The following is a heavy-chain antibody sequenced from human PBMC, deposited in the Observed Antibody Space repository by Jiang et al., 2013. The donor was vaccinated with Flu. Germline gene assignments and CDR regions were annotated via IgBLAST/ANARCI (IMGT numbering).Heavy chain of an antibody. Sequence: VQLLESGGGLVQPGRSLRLSCTASGFTFGDYAMSWFRQAPGKGLEWVGFIRGKTYGGTTKYAASVKGRFTISRDDSKSIAYLQMNSLKTEDTAVYYCTRDRTYDTSGYYGNFDYWGQGTLVTV. J-gene: IGHJ4*02. CDR1: GFTFGDYA. D-gene: IGHD3-22*01. V-gene: IGHV3-49*03. CDR2: IRGKTYGGTT. CDR3: TRDRTYDTSGYYGNFDY.